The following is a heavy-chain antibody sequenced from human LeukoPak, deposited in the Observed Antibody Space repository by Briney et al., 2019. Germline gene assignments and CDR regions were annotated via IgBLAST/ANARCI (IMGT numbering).Heavy chain of an antibody. CDR3: ARVARGIAAAGDYFDY. V-gene: IGHV3-53*01. J-gene: IGHJ4*02. D-gene: IGHD6-13*01. CDR1: GFTVSSNY. Sequence: GGSLRLSCAASGFTVSSNYMSWVRQAPGKGLEWVSVIYSGGSTYYADSVKGRFTISRDNSKNTLYLQMNSLRAGDTAVYYCARVARGIAAAGDYFDYGGQGTLVTVSS. CDR2: IYSGGST.